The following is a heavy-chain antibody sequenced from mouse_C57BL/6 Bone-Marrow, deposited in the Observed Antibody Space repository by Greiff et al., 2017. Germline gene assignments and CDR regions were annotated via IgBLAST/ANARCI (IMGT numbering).Heavy chain of an antibody. V-gene: IGHV1-19*01. J-gene: IGHJ3*01. CDR1: GYTFTDYY. D-gene: IGHD2-5*01. CDR2: INPYNGGT. Sequence: EVQLQQSGPVLVKPGASVKMSCKASGYTFTDYYMNWVKQSHGKSLEWIGVINPYNGGTSYNQKFKGKATLTVDKSSSTAYMELNSLTSEDSAVYYCAGDYCSNYDWFAYWGQGTLVTVSA. CDR3: AGDYCSNYDWFAY.